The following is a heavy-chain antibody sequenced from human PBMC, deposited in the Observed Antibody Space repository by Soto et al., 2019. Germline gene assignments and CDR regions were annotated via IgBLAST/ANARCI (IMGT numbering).Heavy chain of an antibody. J-gene: IGHJ5*02. D-gene: IGHD1-7*01. CDR2: ISYDGSNK. V-gene: IGHV3-30*18. CDR3: AKVYPGTTAVGWFDP. CDR1: GFTFSSYG. Sequence: QVQLVESGGGVVQPGRSLRLSCAASGFTFSSYGMHWVRQAPGKGLEWVAVISYDGSNKYYADSVKGRFTISRDNSKNTLYLQMNSLRAEDTAVYYCAKVYPGTTAVGWFDPWGQGTLVTVSS.